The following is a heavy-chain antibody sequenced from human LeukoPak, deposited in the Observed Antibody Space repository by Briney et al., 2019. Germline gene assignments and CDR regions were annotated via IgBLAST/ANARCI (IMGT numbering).Heavy chain of an antibody. V-gene: IGHV4-59*08. D-gene: IGHD2-2*01. CDR3: ARRLGGTSTGFDY. Sequence: SETLSLTCTDSGGSISSYYWSWIRQPPGKGLEWIGSIHYSGSTTYNPSLKSRVTISVDTSKNQFSLKLSSVTAADTAVYYCARRLGGTSTGFDYWGQGTLVTVSS. J-gene: IGHJ4*02. CDR2: IHYSGST. CDR1: GGSISSYY.